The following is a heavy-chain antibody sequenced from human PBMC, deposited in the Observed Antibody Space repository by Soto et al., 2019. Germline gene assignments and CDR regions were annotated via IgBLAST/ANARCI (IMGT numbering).Heavy chain of an antibody. J-gene: IGHJ5*02. CDR2: IFSNDEK. CDR3: ASTYSTSWYWFDP. V-gene: IGHV2-26*04. CDR1: GFSLGNAGLG. Sequence: QVTVKESGPVLVKPTETLTLTCTVSGFSLGNAGLGVSWISQPPGKALEWLAHIFSNDEKSYSTSLKSRLTISKDTSKSQVVLTMTNMDPVDTATYYCASTYSTSWYWFDPWGQGTLVTVSS. D-gene: IGHD6-13*01.